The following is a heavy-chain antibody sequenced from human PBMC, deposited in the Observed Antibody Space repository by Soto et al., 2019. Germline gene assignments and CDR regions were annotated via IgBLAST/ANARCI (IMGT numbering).Heavy chain of an antibody. D-gene: IGHD3-10*01. CDR2: IVVGSGNT. CDR3: AAGLLWFGELVSDY. CDR1: GFTFTSSA. V-gene: IGHV1-58*01. Sequence: ASVKVSCKASGFTFTSSAVQWVRQARGQRLEWIGWIVVGSGNTNYAQKFQERVTITRDMSTSTAYMELSSLRSEDTAVYYCAAGLLWFGELVSDYWGQRTLVTVSS. J-gene: IGHJ4*02.